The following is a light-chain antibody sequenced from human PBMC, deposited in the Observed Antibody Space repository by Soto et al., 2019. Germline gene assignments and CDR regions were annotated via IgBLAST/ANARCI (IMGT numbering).Light chain of an antibody. CDR2: DVS. V-gene: IGLV2-14*01. CDR1: SSDVGGYNY. J-gene: IGLJ1*01. Sequence: QAVLTQPASVSGSPGQSITISCTGTSSDVGGYNYVSWYQKHPGKAPKLMLYDVSNRPSGVSNRFSGSKSGNTASLTISGLQAEDEADYYCSSYTSSSTYVFGTGTKVTVL. CDR3: SSYTSSSTYV.